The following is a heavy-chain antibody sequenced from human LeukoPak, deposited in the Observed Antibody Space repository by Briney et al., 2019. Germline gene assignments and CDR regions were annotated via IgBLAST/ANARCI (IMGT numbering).Heavy chain of an antibody. Sequence: PSETLSLTCTASGASISSDYWSWIRQPPGKGLEWIGYISDSGSTNYNPSLKSRVTLSVDSSNTEFSLRLNSVTAADTAVYYCARVFRGAVTSNWFDPWGQGTPVTVSS. D-gene: IGHD4-17*01. CDR3: ARVFRGAVTSNWFDP. CDR2: ISDSGST. V-gene: IGHV4-59*01. CDR1: GASISSDY. J-gene: IGHJ5*02.